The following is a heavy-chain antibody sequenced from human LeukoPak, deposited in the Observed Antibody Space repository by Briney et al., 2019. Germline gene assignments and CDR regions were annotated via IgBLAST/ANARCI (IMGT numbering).Heavy chain of an antibody. CDR3: ARDGRDYSNYVGGLDP. V-gene: IGHV4-30-4*08. CDR2: IYYSGST. D-gene: IGHD4-11*01. J-gene: IGHJ5*02. Sequence: SETLSLTCTVSGGSISSGDYYWSWIRQPPGKGLEWIGYIYYSGSTYYNPSLKSRVTISVDTSKNQFSLKLSSVTAADTAVYYCARDGRDYSNYVGGLDPWGQGTLVTVSS. CDR1: GGSISSGDYY.